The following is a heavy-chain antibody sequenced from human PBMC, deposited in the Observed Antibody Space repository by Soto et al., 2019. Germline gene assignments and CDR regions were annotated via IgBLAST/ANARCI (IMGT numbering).Heavy chain of an antibody. Sequence: SETLSLTCTVSGGSISSYDWSWIRQPAGKGLEWIGRIYTSGSTNYNPSLKSRVTMSVDTSKNQFSLKLSSVTAADTAVYYCASGTSYYYGSGSYYYYYYGMDVWGQGTTVTVSS. V-gene: IGHV4-4*07. CDR1: GGSISSYD. CDR2: IYTSGST. D-gene: IGHD3-10*01. CDR3: ASGTSYYYGSGSYYYYYYGMDV. J-gene: IGHJ6*02.